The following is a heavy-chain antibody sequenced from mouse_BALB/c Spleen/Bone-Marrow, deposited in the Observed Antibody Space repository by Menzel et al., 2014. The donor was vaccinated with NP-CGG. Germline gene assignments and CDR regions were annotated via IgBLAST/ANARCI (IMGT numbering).Heavy chain of an antibody. CDR3: ARFSQLGLLAY. CDR1: GYNFTSYW. Sequence: VQLQQSGAELVKPGTSVKLSCKASGYNFTSYWINWVKLRPGRGLEWIGDIYPGSGSTNYNEKFKSKATLTVDTSSSTAYMQLSSLASEDPALYYCARFSQLGLLAYWGQGTLVTVSA. CDR2: IYPGSGST. D-gene: IGHD3-1*01. J-gene: IGHJ3*01. V-gene: IGHV1-55*01.